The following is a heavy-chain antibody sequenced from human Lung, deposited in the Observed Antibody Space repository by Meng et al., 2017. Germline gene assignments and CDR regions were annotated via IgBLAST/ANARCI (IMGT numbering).Heavy chain of an antibody. CDR2: TYYRSKWYN. CDR1: GDGVSSNRAA. CDR3: ARSQQWLDS. V-gene: IGHV6-1*01. Sequence: QVHLQQSGPGLVKPSQTLSLPCAISGDGVSSNRAAWNWIRQPPSRGLEWLGRTYYRSKWYNGYAVSVRSRITINPDTSKNQFSLQLNSVTPEDTAVYYCARSQQWLDSWGQGTLVTVSS. D-gene: IGHD6-19*01. J-gene: IGHJ4*02.